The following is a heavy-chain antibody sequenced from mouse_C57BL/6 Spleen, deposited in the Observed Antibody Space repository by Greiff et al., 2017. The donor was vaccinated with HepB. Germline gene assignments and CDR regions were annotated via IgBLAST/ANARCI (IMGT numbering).Heavy chain of an antibody. CDR3: ARGDYSNVFYAMDY. V-gene: IGHV1-4*01. D-gene: IGHD2-5*01. Sequence: QVQLKESGAELARPGASVKMSCKASGYTFTSYTMHWVKQRPGQGLEWIGYINPSSGYTKYNQKFKDKATLTADKSSSTAYMQLSSLTSEDSAVYYCARGDYSNVFYAMDYWGQGTSVTVSS. CDR2: INPSSGYT. J-gene: IGHJ4*01. CDR1: GYTFTSYT.